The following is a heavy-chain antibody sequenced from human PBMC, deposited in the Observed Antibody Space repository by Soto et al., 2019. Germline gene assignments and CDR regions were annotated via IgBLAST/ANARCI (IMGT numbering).Heavy chain of an antibody. J-gene: IGHJ3*02. CDR2: IYYSGST. D-gene: IGHD2-15*01. Sequence: TSETLSLTCTVSGGSISSGGYYWSWIRQHPGKGLEWIGYIYYSGSTYYNPSLKSRVTISVDTSKNQFSLKLSSVTAADTAVYYCARGRGYCSGGSCYNDAFDIWGQGTMVTVSS. CDR3: ARGRGYCSGGSCYNDAFDI. V-gene: IGHV4-31*03. CDR1: GGSISSGGYY.